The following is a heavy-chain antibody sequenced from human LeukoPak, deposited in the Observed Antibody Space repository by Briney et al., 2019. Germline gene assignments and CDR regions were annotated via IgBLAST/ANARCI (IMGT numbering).Heavy chain of an antibody. V-gene: IGHV3-33*01. CDR1: GFTFSSYG. Sequence: GGSLRLSCAASGFTFSSYGMHWVRQAPGKGLEWVAVIWYDGSNKYYADSVKGRFTIFRDNSKNTLYLQMNSLRAEDTAVYYCARSIAAAGSTDYWGQGTLVTVSS. J-gene: IGHJ4*02. CDR2: IWYDGSNK. D-gene: IGHD6-13*01. CDR3: ARSIAAAGSTDY.